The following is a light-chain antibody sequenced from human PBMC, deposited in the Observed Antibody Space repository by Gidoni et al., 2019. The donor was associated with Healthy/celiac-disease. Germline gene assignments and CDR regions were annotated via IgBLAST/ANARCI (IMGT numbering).Light chain of an antibody. Sequence: QSALTQPPSASGSPGQSVTISCTGTTSDVGGYNYVSWYQQHPGKAPKRMIYEVSKRPSGVPDRFSGSKSGNTDSLTGSGLQAEDEADYYCSSYAGSKDVVFGGGTKLTVL. V-gene: IGLV2-8*01. CDR3: SSYAGSKDVV. CDR2: EVS. CDR1: TSDVGGYNY. J-gene: IGLJ2*01.